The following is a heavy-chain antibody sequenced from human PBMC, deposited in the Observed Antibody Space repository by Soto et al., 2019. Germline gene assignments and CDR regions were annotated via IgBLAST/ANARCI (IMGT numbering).Heavy chain of an antibody. CDR3: ATILTTMTPEEHYYYGFDV. CDR1: GGTFSSYT. D-gene: IGHD4-17*01. J-gene: IGHJ6*02. V-gene: IGHV1-69*02. Sequence: SVKVSCKASGGTFSSYTISWVRQAPGQGLEWMGRIIPILGIANYAQKFQGRVTITADKSTSTAYMELSSLRAEDTAVYYCATILTTMTPEEHYYYGFDVWGQGTTVTVSS. CDR2: IIPILGIA.